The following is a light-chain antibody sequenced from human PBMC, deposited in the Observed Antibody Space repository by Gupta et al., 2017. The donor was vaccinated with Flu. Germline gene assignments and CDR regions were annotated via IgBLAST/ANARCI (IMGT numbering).Light chain of an antibody. V-gene: IGLV2-14*03. CDR3: SSYTGSRTL. CDR1: NSDVGAYNY. CDR2: EVN. J-gene: IGLJ2*01. Sequence: GSNSDVGAYNYVSWYQQHPGKAPKLIIFEVNNRPSGVSTRFSGSKSGNTASLTISGLQSEDDGHYYCSSYTGSRTLFGGGTQLTVL.